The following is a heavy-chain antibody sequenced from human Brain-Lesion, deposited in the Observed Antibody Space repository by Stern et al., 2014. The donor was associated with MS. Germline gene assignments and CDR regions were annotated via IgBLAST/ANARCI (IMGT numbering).Heavy chain of an antibody. Sequence: QVQLMQSGAVVKKPGASVKVSCKVSGYTLTELSMHWVRQAPRKGLEWMGGFDPEDGETIYAQKFQGRVTMTEDTSTDTAYMELSSLRSEDTAVYYCATLSPGAGGNYYRHFDYWGQGTLVTVSS. D-gene: IGHD1-26*01. J-gene: IGHJ4*02. CDR1: GYTLTELS. CDR3: ATLSPGAGGNYYRHFDY. CDR2: FDPEDGET. V-gene: IGHV1-24*01.